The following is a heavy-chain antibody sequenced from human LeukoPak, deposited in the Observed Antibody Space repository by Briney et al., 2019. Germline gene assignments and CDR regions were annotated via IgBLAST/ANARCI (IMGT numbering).Heavy chain of an antibody. Sequence: GESLKISCKGSGYSFTSYWIGWVRQMPGKGLEWMGIIYPGDSDTRYSPSFQGHVTISADRSISTAYLQWSSLKASDTAMYYCARLHPTSCSAGTCYWFDPWGQGTLVTVSS. CDR3: ARLHPTSCSAGTCYWFDP. CDR2: IYPGDSDT. D-gene: IGHD2-15*01. J-gene: IGHJ5*02. V-gene: IGHV5-51*01. CDR1: GYSFTSYW.